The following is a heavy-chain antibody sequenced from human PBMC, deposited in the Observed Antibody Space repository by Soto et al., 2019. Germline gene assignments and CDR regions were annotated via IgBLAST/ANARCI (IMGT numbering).Heavy chain of an antibody. CDR2: IYYSGRT. Sequence: QVQLQESGPRLVKPSETLSLTCTVSGASISSYYWTWIRQPPGKGLEYIGYIYYSGRTYYNPSLKSRVTISVDTSKNPFSLKLSAVTAADTAVYYCARGHLGITTTGTWYDFDYWGQGTLVTVSS. CDR3: ARGHLGITTTGTWYDFDY. D-gene: IGHD2-15*01. V-gene: IGHV4-59*01. CDR1: GASISSYY. J-gene: IGHJ4*02.